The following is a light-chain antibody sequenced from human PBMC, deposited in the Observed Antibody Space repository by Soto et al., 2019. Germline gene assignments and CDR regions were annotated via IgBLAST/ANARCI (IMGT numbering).Light chain of an antibody. CDR2: DVN. CDR1: SSDIGAYNY. CDR3: NSFAGGAHVV. J-gene: IGLJ2*01. Sequence: QSALAQPPSASGSPGQSVTISCTGTSSDIGAYNYVSWYQQYPGKAPKLIIYDVNQRPSGVPDRFSGPKSGNTASLTVSGLQAEDEAVYYCNSFAGGAHVVFGGGTKLPVL. V-gene: IGLV2-8*01.